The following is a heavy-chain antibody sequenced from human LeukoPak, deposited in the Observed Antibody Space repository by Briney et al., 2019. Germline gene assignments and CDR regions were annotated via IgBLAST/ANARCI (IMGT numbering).Heavy chain of an antibody. CDR1: GYSISSGYY. CDR3: ARAYSSSWYAYYYYMDV. D-gene: IGHD6-13*01. Sequence: KSSETLSLTCTVSGYSISSGYYWGWIRQPPGKGLEWIGSIYHSGSTYYNPSLKSRVTISVDTSKNQFSLKLSSVTAADTAVYYCARAYSSSWYAYYYYMDVWGKGTTVTVSS. J-gene: IGHJ6*03. CDR2: IYHSGST. V-gene: IGHV4-38-2*02.